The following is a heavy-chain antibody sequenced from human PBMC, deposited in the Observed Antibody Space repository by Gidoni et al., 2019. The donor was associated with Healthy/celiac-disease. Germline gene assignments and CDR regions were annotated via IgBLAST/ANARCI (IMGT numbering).Heavy chain of an antibody. J-gene: IGHJ6*02. D-gene: IGHD2-2*01. CDR2: ISSSSSTI. CDR3: ARDSGLGYCSSTSCYRSYYGMDV. V-gene: IGHV3-48*02. CDR1: GFTFSSDS. Sequence: EVQLVEAGGGLVQPGGSLRLSCAASGFTFSSDSMNWVRQAPGKGLEWVSYISSSSSTIYYAASVKGRFTISRDNAKNSLYLQMNSLRDEDTAVYYCARDSGLGYCSSTSCYRSYYGMDVWGQGTTVTVSS.